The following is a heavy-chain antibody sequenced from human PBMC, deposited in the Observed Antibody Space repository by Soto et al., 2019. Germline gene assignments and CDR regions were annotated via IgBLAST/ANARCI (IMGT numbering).Heavy chain of an antibody. V-gene: IGHV4-39*01. CDR3: ARSEKTSSGAFDI. CDR2: IYYSGST. D-gene: IGHD7-27*01. CDR1: GGSISSSSYY. Sequence: QLQLQESGPGLVKPSETLSLTCTVSGGSISSSSYYWGWIRQPPGKGLEWIGSIYYSGSTYYNPSLKSRVTISVDTSKNQFSLKLSSVTAADTAVYYCARSEKTSSGAFDIWGQGTMVTVSS. J-gene: IGHJ3*02.